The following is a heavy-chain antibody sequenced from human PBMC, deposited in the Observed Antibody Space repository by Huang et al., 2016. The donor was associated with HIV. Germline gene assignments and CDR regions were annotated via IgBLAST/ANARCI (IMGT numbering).Heavy chain of an antibody. D-gene: IGHD4-17*01. Sequence: QVHLVQSGAEVKKPGASVKVSCKASGYTFTNYDINWVRQAPGRGVEWMGLINPNTGNTGFAQSFQGRVTMTRKTSITTAYMELTSLTSEDTAVYYCARSAYGDLDYWGLGTLVIVSS. J-gene: IGHJ4*02. CDR1: GYTFTNYD. CDR3: ARSAYGDLDY. CDR2: INPNTGNT. V-gene: IGHV1-8*02.